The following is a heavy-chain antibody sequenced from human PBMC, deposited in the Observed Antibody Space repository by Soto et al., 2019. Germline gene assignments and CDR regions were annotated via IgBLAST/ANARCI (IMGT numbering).Heavy chain of an antibody. V-gene: IGHV3-23*01. D-gene: IGHD2-2*03. CDR1: GFTFSDFA. CDR2: IYGGGNGP. J-gene: IGHJ4*02. Sequence: EVQVLESGGGLVQPGGSLRLSCAATGFTFSDFAMSWVRQAPGKGLEWVSRIYGGGNGPHYADSVKGRVTISRDNSKNTLYRQMNSLRAEDTAVYYCAKMEGMDPWAYYFDYWGQGTLVTVSS. CDR3: AKMEGMDPWAYYFDY.